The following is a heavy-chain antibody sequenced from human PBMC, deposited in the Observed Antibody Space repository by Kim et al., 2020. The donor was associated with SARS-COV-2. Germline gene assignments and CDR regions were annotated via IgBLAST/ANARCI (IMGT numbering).Heavy chain of an antibody. V-gene: IGHV4-34*01. D-gene: IGHD5-18*01. Sequence: SETLSLTCAVYGGSFSGYYWSWIRQPPGKGLEWIGEINHSGSTNYNPSLKSRVTISVDTSKNQFSLKLSSVTAADTAVYYCARGPVSQPWTVDTAMSGHDYWGQGTLVTVSS. CDR2: INHSGST. CDR3: ARGPVSQPWTVDTAMSGHDY. J-gene: IGHJ4*02. CDR1: GGSFSGYY.